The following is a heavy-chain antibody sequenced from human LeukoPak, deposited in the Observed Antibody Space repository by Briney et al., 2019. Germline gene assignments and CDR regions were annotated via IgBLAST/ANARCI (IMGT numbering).Heavy chain of an antibody. J-gene: IGHJ4*02. Sequence: SETLSLTCTVSGGSISSGSYYWGWIRQPPGKGLEWIGSIYYSGSTYYNPSLKSRVTISVDMSKNQFSLKLSSVTAADTAVYYCARGQGGTIFGVVIIPRYYFDYWGQGTLVTVSS. CDR2: IYYSGST. CDR1: GGSISSGSYY. CDR3: ARGQGGTIFGVVIIPRYYFDY. V-gene: IGHV4-39*07. D-gene: IGHD3-3*01.